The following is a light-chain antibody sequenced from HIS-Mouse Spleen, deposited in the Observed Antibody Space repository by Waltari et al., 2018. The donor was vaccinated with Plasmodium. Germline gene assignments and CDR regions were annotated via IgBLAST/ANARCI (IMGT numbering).Light chain of an antibody. CDR2: QDS. V-gene: IGLV3-1*01. CDR3: QAWDSSTAWV. CDR1: KLGDNS. Sequence: SYELPQPPPLSVSPGQTATLPGSEDKLGDNSVAWYQQKPGQSPVLVIYQDSKRPSGIPERFSGSNSGNTATLTISGTQAMDEADYYCQAWDSSTAWVFGGGTKLTVL. J-gene: IGLJ2*01.